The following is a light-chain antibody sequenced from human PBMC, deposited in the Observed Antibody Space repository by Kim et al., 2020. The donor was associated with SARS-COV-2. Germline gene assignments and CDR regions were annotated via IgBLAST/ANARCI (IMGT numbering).Light chain of an antibody. Sequence: QSVLTQPASVSGSPGQSITIPCTGTSSDVGGYNYVSWYQQHPGKAPKLMIYDVSKRPSGVSNRFSGSKSGNTASLTISGLQAEDEADYYCSSYTSNSSVVFGGGTQLTVL. J-gene: IGLJ2*01. V-gene: IGLV2-14*01. CDR2: DVS. CDR3: SSYTSNSSVV. CDR1: SSDVGGYNY.